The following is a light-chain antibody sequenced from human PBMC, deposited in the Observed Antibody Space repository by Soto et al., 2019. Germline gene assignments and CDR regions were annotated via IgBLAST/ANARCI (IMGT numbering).Light chain of an antibody. CDR2: GNN. Sequence: QSVLTQPPSVSGAPGQRVTISCTGSSSNIGTGYDVHWYQQLPGTAPKLLIYGNNNRPSGVPDRFSGSKSGNTASLTVSGLQAEDEADYYCNSYADSNTYVFGTGTKLTVL. J-gene: IGLJ1*01. V-gene: IGLV1-40*01. CDR1: SSNIGTGYD. CDR3: NSYADSNTYV.